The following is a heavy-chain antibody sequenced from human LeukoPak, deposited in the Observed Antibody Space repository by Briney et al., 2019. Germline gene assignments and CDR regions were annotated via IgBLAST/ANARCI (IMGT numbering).Heavy chain of an antibody. CDR3: ARGFDSGYDFGY. CDR2: IWYDGSNK. V-gene: IGHV3-33*01. J-gene: IGHJ4*02. CDR1: GFTFSTYG. Sequence: GGSLRLSCAASGFTFSTYGMHWVSQAPGKGLEWVAVIWYDGSNKYYADSVKGRFTISRDNSKNTLYLQMNSLRAEDTAVYYCARGFDSGYDFGYWGQGTLVTVSS. D-gene: IGHD5-12*01.